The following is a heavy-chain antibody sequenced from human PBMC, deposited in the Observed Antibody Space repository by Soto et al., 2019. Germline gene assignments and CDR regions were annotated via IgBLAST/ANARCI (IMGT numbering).Heavy chain of an antibody. V-gene: IGHV4-31*03. CDR1: GGSISSGGYY. J-gene: IGHJ4*02. CDR2: IYYSGST. Sequence: SETLSLTCTVSGGSISSGGYYWSWIRQHPGKGLEWIGYIYYSGSTYYNPSLKSRVTISVDTSKNQFSLKLSSVTAADTAVYYCARDGRHYYDGSGYYYFDYWGQGTLVTV. CDR3: ARDGRHYYDGSGYYYFDY. D-gene: IGHD3-22*01.